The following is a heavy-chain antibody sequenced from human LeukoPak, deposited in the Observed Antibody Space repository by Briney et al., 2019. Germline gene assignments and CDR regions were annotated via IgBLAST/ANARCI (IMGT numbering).Heavy chain of an antibody. D-gene: IGHD6-19*01. Sequence: PSETLSLTCTVSGYSISSGFYWGWIRQPPGKGLEWIGYIYYSGSTNYNPSLKSRVTISVDTSKNQFSLKLSSVTAADTAVYYCARDVSSGWLNWFDPWGQEPWSPSPQ. CDR2: IYYSGST. CDR1: GYSISSGFY. CDR3: ARDVSSGWLNWFDP. J-gene: IGHJ5*02. V-gene: IGHV4-61*01.